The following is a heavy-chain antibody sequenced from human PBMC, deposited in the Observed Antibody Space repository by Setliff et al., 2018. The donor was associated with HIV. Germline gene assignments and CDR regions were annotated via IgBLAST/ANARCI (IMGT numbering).Heavy chain of an antibody. CDR1: GFSFSGYW. Sequence: GGSLRLSCAASGFSFSGYWMSWVRQAPGKGLEWVANIKEDGSEEYYVDSVKGRFTISRDNAKSSLYLQMNSLRVEDTAVYYCATKLYCTNGVCLDAFDIWGQGTMVTVSS. J-gene: IGHJ3*02. CDR3: ATKLYCTNGVCLDAFDI. D-gene: IGHD2-8*01. CDR2: IKEDGSEE. V-gene: IGHV3-7*03.